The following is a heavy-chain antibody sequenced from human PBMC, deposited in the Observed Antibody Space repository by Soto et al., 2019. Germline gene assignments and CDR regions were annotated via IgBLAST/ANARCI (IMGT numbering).Heavy chain of an antibody. J-gene: IGHJ4*02. Sequence: QITLKESGPTLVKPTQTLTLTCTFSGFSLSTSGVGVGWIRQPPGKALEWLALIYWDDDKRYSPSLKSRLTITKATSKNQVVLTMTNMDPVNTATYYCAHTWAHDGDRAYFDYWGQGTLVTVSS. V-gene: IGHV2-5*02. CDR2: IYWDDDK. CDR1: GFSLSTSGVG. D-gene: IGHD4-17*01. CDR3: AHTWAHDGDRAYFDY.